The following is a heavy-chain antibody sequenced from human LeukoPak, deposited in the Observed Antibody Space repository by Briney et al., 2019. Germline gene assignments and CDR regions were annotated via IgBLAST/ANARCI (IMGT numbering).Heavy chain of an antibody. CDR1: GGSFSGYY. D-gene: IGHD2-2*01. J-gene: IGHJ3*02. CDR3: ASDIVVVPAADLPDAFDI. CDR2: INHSGST. V-gene: IGHV4-34*01. Sequence: PLETLSLXCAVYGGSFSGYYWSWIRQPPGKGLEWMGEINHSGSTSYNPSLKSRVTISVDMSKNQFSLKLSSVTAADTAVYYCASDIVVVPAADLPDAFDIWGQGTMVTVSS.